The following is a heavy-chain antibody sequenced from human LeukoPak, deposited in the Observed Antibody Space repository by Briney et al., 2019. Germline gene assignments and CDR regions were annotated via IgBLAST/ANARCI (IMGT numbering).Heavy chain of an antibody. CDR2: IHHDGRI. Sequence: SETLSLTCDVSGGSIYSTNWWNWVRQPPGKGLEWIGEIHHDGRINYNPSLKSRVTLSVDKSKNQFSLRLNSVTAADTATYYCARSHDHLWGNYPDYWGQGTLVTVSS. V-gene: IGHV4/OR15-8*01. CDR3: ARSHDHLWGNYPDY. D-gene: IGHD3-16*02. J-gene: IGHJ4*02. CDR1: GGSIYSTNW.